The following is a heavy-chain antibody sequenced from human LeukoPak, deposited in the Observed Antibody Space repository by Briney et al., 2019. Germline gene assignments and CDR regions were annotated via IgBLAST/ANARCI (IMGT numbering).Heavy chain of an antibody. J-gene: IGHJ4*02. CDR3: ARGGPLRYFDWLSRSYFDY. CDR2: INHSGST. Sequence: LRLSCAASGFTFSSYAMSWVRQAPGKGLEWIGEINHSGSTNYNPSLKSRVTISVDTSKNQFSLKLSSVTAADTAVYYCARGGPLRYFDWLSRSYFDYWGQGTLVTVSS. V-gene: IGHV4-34*01. D-gene: IGHD3-9*01. CDR1: GFTFSSYA.